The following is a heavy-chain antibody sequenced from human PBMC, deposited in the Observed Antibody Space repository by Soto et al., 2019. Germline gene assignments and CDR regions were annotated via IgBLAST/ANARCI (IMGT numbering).Heavy chain of an antibody. D-gene: IGHD2-2*01. CDR1: GGSFSGYY. J-gene: IGHJ6*03. Sequence: SETLSLTCAVYGGSFSGYYWSWIRQPPGKGLEWIGEINHSGSTNYNPSLKSRVTISVDTSKNQFSLKLSSVTAADTAVYYCARGHIVPAAKGYYMDVWGKGTTVTVSS. V-gene: IGHV4-34*01. CDR2: INHSGST. CDR3: ARGHIVPAAKGYYMDV.